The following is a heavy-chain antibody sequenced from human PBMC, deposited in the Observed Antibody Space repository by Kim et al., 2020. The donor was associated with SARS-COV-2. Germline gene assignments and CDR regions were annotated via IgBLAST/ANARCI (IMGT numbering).Heavy chain of an antibody. Sequence: ASVKVSCKTSGYTFTDYYMHWARQAPGQGLEWMAWINPNSGGTNYAQKFQGRVTMTRDTSINTAYMDLSRLRSDDTAVYYCARECYTYCSGGSCYRGICNSWGQGTLVTVSS. J-gene: IGHJ4*02. CDR2: INPNSGGT. V-gene: IGHV1-2*02. CDR3: ARECYTYCSGGSCYRGICNS. D-gene: IGHD2-15*01. CDR1: GYTFTDYY.